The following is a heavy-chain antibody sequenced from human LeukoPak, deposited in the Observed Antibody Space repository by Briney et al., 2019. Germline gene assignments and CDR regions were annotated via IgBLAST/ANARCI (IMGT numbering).Heavy chain of an antibody. V-gene: IGHV1-46*01. CDR3: ATAGDYYYYGMDV. CDR2: INPSGGST. Sequence: ASVKVSCKASGYTFTSYGISWVRQAPGQGLEWMGIINPSGGSTSYAQKFQGRVTMTRDTSTSTVYMELSSLRSEDTAVYYCATAGDYYYYGMDVWGQGTTVTVSS. J-gene: IGHJ6*02. CDR1: GYTFTSYG.